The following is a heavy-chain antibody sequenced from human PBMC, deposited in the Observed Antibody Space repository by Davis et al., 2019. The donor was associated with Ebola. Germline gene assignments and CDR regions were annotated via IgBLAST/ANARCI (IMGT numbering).Heavy chain of an antibody. V-gene: IGHV3-33*08. CDR2: MWYDGSRQ. D-gene: IGHD2/OR15-2a*01. CDR3: ARDLFFL. Sequence: PGGSLRLSCAASGFIFSDYSMSWVRQAPGKGLEWVALMWYDGSRQYYADSVKGRFTVSRDNSRNILYLQMNSLRAEDTAVYYCARDLFFLWGQGTLVTVSS. J-gene: IGHJ4*02. CDR1: GFIFSDYS.